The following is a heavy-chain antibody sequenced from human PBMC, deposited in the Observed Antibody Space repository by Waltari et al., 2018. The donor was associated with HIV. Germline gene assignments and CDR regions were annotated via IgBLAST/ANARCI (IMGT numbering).Heavy chain of an antibody. CDR1: GGPISSSSYY. CDR2: IYYSGST. Sequence: QLQLQESGPGLVKPSETLSLTCTVSGGPISSSSYYWGWLRQPPGKGLEWIGSIYYSGSTYYNPSLKSRVTISVDTSKNQFSLKLSSVTAADTAVYYCARHSSVTKIHFDYWGQGTLVTVSS. D-gene: IGHD4-4*01. V-gene: IGHV4-39*01. CDR3: ARHSSVTKIHFDY. J-gene: IGHJ4*02.